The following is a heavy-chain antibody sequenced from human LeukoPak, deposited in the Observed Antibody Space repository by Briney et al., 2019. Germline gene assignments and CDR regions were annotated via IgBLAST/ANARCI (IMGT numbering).Heavy chain of an antibody. Sequence: GESLKISCEGSGYSFTNYWMRWGRPMPGKGLEWMGRIDPRDSYTKYSPSFEGHVTISVDKSISTAFLQWNSLKASDSAMYYCATGASKVTTDFANYWGQGTQVAVSS. D-gene: IGHD4-17*01. CDR3: ATGASKVTTDFANY. CDR2: IDPRDSYT. CDR1: GYSFTNYW. J-gene: IGHJ4*02. V-gene: IGHV5-10-1*01.